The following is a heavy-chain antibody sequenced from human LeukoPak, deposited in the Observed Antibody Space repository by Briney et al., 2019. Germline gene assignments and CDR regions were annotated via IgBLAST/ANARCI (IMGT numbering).Heavy chain of an antibody. Sequence: GGSLRLSCAASGFILDDYAMHWVRQAPGKCLEWVSGISWNSGSIGYADSVKGRFTISRDNAKNSLYLQMNSLRAEDTALYYCAKDLGYDILTGPSFDYWGQGTLVTVSS. D-gene: IGHD3-9*01. V-gene: IGHV3-9*01. J-gene: IGHJ4*02. CDR3: AKDLGYDILTGPSFDY. CDR2: ISWNSGSI. CDR1: GFILDDYA.